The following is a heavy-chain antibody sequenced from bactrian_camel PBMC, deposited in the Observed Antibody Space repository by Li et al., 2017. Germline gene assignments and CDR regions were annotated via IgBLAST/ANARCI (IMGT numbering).Heavy chain of an antibody. J-gene: IGHJ4*01. D-gene: IGHD1*01. CDR3: AAARSGLACPGQLRTQYDY. CDR2: INSVRGT. Sequence: HVQLVESGGGSVQAGGSLRLSCVASGYTTSNICMAWFRQISGKEREHVARINSVRGTGYADSVKGRFTISRDNSQNTLYLQMNSLKAEDTAIYYCAAARSGLACPGQLRTQYDYWGQGTQVTVS. CDR1: GYTTSNIC. V-gene: IGHV3S53*01.